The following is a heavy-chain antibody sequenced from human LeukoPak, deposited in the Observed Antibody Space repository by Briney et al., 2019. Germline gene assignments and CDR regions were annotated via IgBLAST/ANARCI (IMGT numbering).Heavy chain of an antibody. V-gene: IGHV4-39*01. CDR3: ASVRYYYLNWFDP. Sequence: SETLSLTCNVSGGSISSSSYYWGWIRQPPGKGLEWIGSIYYSGSTYYNPSLKSRVTISVDTSKNQFSLKLSSVTAADTAVYYCASVRYYYLNWFDPWGQGTLVTVSS. CDR2: IYYSGST. J-gene: IGHJ5*02. D-gene: IGHD3-10*01. CDR1: GGSISSSSYY.